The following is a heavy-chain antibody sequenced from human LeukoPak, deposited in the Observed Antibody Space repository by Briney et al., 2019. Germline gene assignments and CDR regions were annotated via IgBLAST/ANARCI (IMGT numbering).Heavy chain of an antibody. CDR3: ARAMGDDFWSGYYTGIGWFDP. Sequence: GGSLRLSCAASGFTFSSYAMSWVRQAPGKGLEWVSVIYSGGSTYYADSVKGRFTISRDNSKNTLYLQMNSLRAEDTAVYYCARAMGDDFWSGYYTGIGWFDPWGQGTLVTVSS. D-gene: IGHD3-3*01. CDR2: IYSGGST. CDR1: GFTFSSYA. V-gene: IGHV3-66*01. J-gene: IGHJ5*02.